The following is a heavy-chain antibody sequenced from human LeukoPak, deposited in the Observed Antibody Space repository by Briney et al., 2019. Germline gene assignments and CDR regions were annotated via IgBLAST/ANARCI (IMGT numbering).Heavy chain of an antibody. CDR3: ARDLIYDFWSGYYIPAYYYYGMDV. D-gene: IGHD3-3*01. CDR2: IGSDNKP. Sequence: PGGSLRLSCEASGFTFSAYAMTWVRQAPGKGLEWVSSIGSDNKPHYSESVKGRFTISRDNAKNSLYLQMNSLRAEDTAVYYCARDLIYDFWSGYYIPAYYYYGMDVWGQGTTVTVSS. CDR1: GFTFSAYA. J-gene: IGHJ6*02. V-gene: IGHV3-69-1*02.